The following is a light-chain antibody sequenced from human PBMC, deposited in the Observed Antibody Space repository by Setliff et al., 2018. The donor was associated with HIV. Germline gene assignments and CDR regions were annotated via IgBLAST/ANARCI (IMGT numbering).Light chain of an antibody. CDR3: CSYAGSAYV. CDR1: SSDVGGYNY. Sequence: SVLTQPRSVSGSPGQSVTISCTGTSSDVGGYNYVSWYQQHPGKAPKLMIYDVTKRPSGVPDRFSGSKSGNTASLTISGLQAEDEADYYCCSYAGSAYVFGTGTKATVL. J-gene: IGLJ1*01. V-gene: IGLV2-11*01. CDR2: DVT.